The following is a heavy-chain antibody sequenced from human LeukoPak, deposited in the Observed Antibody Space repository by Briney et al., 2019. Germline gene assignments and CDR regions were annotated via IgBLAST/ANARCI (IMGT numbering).Heavy chain of an antibody. V-gene: IGHV3-21*01. CDR2: ISSSSSYI. CDR1: GFTFSSYS. Sequence: GGSLRLSCAASGFTFSSYSMNWVRQAPGKGLEWVSSISSSSSYIYYADSVKGRFTISRDNAKNSLYLRMNSLRAEDTAVYYCARDGGWSSTSCYVSWGQGTLVTVSS. CDR3: ARDGGWSSTSCYVS. D-gene: IGHD2-2*01. J-gene: IGHJ4*02.